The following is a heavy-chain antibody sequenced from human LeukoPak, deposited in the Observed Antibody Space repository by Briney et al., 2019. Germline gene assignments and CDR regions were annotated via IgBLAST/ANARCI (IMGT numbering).Heavy chain of an antibody. Sequence: GGSLRLSCAASGFSFGTYSMNWVRQAPGKGLEWVSYISSSSTAVYHADSVKGRFTISRDNAKNSLYLQMNRLRDEDTAVYYCARVKSGNSAGRGAFDIWGQGTMVTVSS. CDR3: ARVKSGNSAGRGAFDI. D-gene: IGHD4-23*01. V-gene: IGHV3-48*02. CDR2: ISSSSTAV. CDR1: GFSFGTYS. J-gene: IGHJ3*02.